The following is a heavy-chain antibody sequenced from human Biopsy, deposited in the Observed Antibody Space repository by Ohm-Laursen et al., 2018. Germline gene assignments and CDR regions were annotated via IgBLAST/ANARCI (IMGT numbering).Heavy chain of an antibody. Sequence: SLRLSCAASGFPVSDYYMSWIRQAPGRGLEWVSDINSSGSTKYHAESVKGRFTISRDSAMNSVYLQMNSLRAEDTAIYYCARSGWNFEFDSWGKGTLVAVSS. CDR1: GFPVSDYY. D-gene: IGHD6-19*01. CDR2: INSSGSTK. J-gene: IGHJ4*02. V-gene: IGHV3-11*01. CDR3: ARSGWNFEFDS.